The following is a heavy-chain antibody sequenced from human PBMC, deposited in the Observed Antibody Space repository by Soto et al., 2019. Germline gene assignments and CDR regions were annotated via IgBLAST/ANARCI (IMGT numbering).Heavy chain of an antibody. D-gene: IGHD3-22*01. CDR3: ASGDPKTYYYDSSGYLPNSFQH. CDR1: GYSFTSYW. V-gene: IGHV5-51*01. Sequence: PGESLKISCKCSGYSFTSYWIGWVRQMPGKGLEWMGIIYPGDSDTRYSPSFQGQVTISADKSISTAYLQWSSLKASDTAMYYCASGDPKTYYYDSSGYLPNSFQHWGQGTLVTVSS. CDR2: IYPGDSDT. J-gene: IGHJ1*01.